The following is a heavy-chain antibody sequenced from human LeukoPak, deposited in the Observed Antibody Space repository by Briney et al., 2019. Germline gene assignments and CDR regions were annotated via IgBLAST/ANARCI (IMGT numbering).Heavy chain of an antibody. J-gene: IGHJ4*02. CDR3: ARDPDNANYGLAY. Sequence: SETLSLTCTVSGGSIRSSYWSWIRQPPGKGLEWVGYVFYSGSTNYSPSLKSRVTISLDTSKNQFSLKLNSVTAADTAVYYCARDPDNANYGLAYWGQGTLVTVSS. CDR2: VFYSGST. D-gene: IGHD4-17*01. V-gene: IGHV4-59*01. CDR1: GGSIRSSY.